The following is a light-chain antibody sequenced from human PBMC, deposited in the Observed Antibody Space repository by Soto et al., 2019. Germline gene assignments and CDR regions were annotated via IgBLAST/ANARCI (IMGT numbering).Light chain of an antibody. CDR1: SSNIGAGYD. J-gene: IGLJ2*01. CDR2: GNT. V-gene: IGLV1-40*01. CDR3: QSYDSSLSGPV. Sequence: QSVLTQPPSVSGAPGQRVTISCTGSSSNIGAGYDVHWYQQLPGTAPKLLIYGNTNRPSGVPDRFSGSKSGTSASLAVTGLRAEDEADYYCQSYDSSLSGPVVGGGTQLTVL.